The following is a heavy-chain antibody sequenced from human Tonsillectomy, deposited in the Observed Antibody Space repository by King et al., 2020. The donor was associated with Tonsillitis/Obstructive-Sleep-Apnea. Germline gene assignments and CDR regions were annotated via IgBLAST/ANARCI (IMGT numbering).Heavy chain of an antibody. J-gene: IGHJ4*02. CDR2: ISSSGSTI. CDR3: ARDKGSGYGLMNY. Sequence: VQLVESGGGLVQPGGSLRLSCAASGFTFSSYEMNWVRQAPGKGLEWVSYISSSGSTIYYADSVKGRFTISRDNAKNSLYLQMNSLRAEDTAVYYCARDKGSGYGLMNYWGQGTLVTVSS. D-gene: IGHD3-22*01. CDR1: GFTFSSYE. V-gene: IGHV3-48*03.